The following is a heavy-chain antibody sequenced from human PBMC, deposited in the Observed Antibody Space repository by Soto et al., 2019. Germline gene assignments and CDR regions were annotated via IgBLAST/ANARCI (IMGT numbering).Heavy chain of an antibody. CDR2: IRPGGDST. CDR1: GFRFRTRA. J-gene: IGHJ4*02. CDR3: AREDRYQGAFDF. D-gene: IGHD2-21*01. Sequence: SLRLSCAASGFRFRTRAMRRVRQAPGEGLEWVASIRPGGDSTYYADSVKGRFTISRDNAKNSVYLQMTSLRVDDMALYYCAREDRYQGAFDFWGQGALVTVSS. V-gene: IGHV3-23*01.